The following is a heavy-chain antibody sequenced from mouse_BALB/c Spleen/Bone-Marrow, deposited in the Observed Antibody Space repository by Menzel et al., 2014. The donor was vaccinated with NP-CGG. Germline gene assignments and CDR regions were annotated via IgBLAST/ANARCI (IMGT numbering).Heavy chain of an antibody. V-gene: IGHV1-26*01. CDR2: INSNNGNT. Sequence: VQLKESGPDLVKPGASVKMSCKASGYTFTDYYMKWVKQSHGKRLEWIGDINSNNGNTFYNQKFKGKASLTVDKSSTTAYMQLNSLTSEDSAVYYCARSRAMDYWGQGTSVTVSS. CDR1: GYTFTDYY. J-gene: IGHJ4*01. CDR3: ARSRAMDY.